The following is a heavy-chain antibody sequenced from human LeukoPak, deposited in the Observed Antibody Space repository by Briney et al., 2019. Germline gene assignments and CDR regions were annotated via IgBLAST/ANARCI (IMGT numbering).Heavy chain of an antibody. Sequence: PSETLSLTCAVYGGSFSGYYWSWIRQPPGKGLERIGEINHSGSTNYNPSLKSRVTISVDTSKNQFSLKLSSVTAADTAVYYCARGGYSYGYGGGYWGQGTLVTVSS. V-gene: IGHV4-34*01. J-gene: IGHJ4*02. CDR1: GGSFSGYY. D-gene: IGHD5-18*01. CDR3: ARGGYSYGYGGGY. CDR2: INHSGST.